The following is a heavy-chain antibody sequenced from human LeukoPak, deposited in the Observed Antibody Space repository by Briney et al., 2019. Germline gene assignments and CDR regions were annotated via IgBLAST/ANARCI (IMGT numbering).Heavy chain of an antibody. D-gene: IGHD5/OR15-5a*01. J-gene: IGHJ4*02. V-gene: IGHV1-2*02. CDR2: IIPTSGGT. CDR1: GYTFIGYY. Sequence: ASVLVFCKASGYTFIGYYLHRVRQAPGQGLQWMGWIIPTSGGTNYAQKFQDRVTMTRDTSINTAYMELSRLTSDDTAVYYCARLVGLSTTASYWGQGTLVIVSS. CDR3: ARLVGLSTTASY.